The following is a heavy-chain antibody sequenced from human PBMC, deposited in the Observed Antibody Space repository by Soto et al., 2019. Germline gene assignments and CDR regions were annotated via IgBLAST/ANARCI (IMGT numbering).Heavy chain of an antibody. CDR2: IIPIFGTA. V-gene: IGHV1-69*13. Sequence: SVKVSCKASGGTFSSYAISWVRQAPGQGLEWMGGIIPIFGTANYAQKFQGRVTITADGSTSTAYMELSSLRSEDTAVYYCARCDGYNKKEYYYYGMDVWGQGTTVTVSS. CDR1: GGTFSSYA. J-gene: IGHJ6*02. CDR3: ARCDGYNKKEYYYYGMDV. D-gene: IGHD5-12*01.